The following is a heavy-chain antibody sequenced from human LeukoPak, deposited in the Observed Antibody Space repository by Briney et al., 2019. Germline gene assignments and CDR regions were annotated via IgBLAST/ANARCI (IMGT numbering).Heavy chain of an antibody. V-gene: IGHV1-24*01. CDR3: AIDPRIAAATGGDY. CDR1: GYTLTELS. D-gene: IGHD6-13*01. J-gene: IGHJ4*02. Sequence: GASVKVSCKVSGYTLTELSMHWVRQAPGKGLEWMGGFDPEDGETIYAQKFQGRVTMTEDTSTDTAYMELSSLRSEDTAVYYCAIDPRIAAATGGDYWGQGTLVTVSS. CDR2: FDPEDGET.